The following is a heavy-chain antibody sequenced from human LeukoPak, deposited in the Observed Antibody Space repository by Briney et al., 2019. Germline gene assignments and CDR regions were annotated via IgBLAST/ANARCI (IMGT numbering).Heavy chain of an antibody. V-gene: IGHV3-21*04. J-gene: IGHJ4*02. CDR1: GFTFSSYS. Sequence: GGSLRLSCAASGFTFSSYSMIWVRQAPGKGLEWVSSISSSSSYIYYADSVKGRFTISRNNAKNSLYLQMNSLRAEDTAVYYCARTATYYYDSSHIDYWGQGTLVTVSS. D-gene: IGHD3-22*01. CDR3: ARTATYYYDSSHIDY. CDR2: ISSSSSYI.